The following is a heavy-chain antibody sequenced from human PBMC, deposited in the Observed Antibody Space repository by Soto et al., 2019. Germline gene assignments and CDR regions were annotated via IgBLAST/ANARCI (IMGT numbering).Heavy chain of an antibody. CDR2: INDIGSS. CDR3: ARDKITGPFDY. J-gene: IGHJ4*02. Sequence: PSETLSLTCTVSGGSIGSYYWSWIRQPPGKGLEWIGYINDIGSSKYNPSLKSRVTISVDTSKNQFSLKLNFVTAADTAVYYCARDKITGPFDYWGQGTLVTVSS. V-gene: IGHV4-59*01. CDR1: GGSIGSYY. D-gene: IGHD2-8*02.